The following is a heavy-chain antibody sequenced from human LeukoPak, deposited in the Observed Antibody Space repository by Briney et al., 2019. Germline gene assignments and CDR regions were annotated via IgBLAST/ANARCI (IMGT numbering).Heavy chain of an antibody. CDR1: GFTFSSYA. V-gene: IGHV3-30-3*01. D-gene: IGHD3-10*01. J-gene: IGHJ4*02. Sequence: PGRSLRLSCAASGFTFSSYAMHWVRQAPGKGLEWVAVISYDGSNKYYADSVKGRFTISRDNSKNTLYLQMNGLRAEDTAVFYCAKDPYYYGSGIACWGQGTLVTVSS. CDR3: AKDPYYYGSGIAC. CDR2: ISYDGSNK.